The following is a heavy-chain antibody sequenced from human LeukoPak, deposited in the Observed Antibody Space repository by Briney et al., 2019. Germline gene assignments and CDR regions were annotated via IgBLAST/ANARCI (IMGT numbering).Heavy chain of an antibody. CDR1: GGSISSSNW. CDR2: IYHSGST. V-gene: IGHV4-4*02. Sequence: SETLSLTCAVSGGSISSSNWWSWARQPPGKGLEWIGEIYHSGSTNYNPSLKSRVTISVDKSKNQFSLKLSSVTAADTAVYYCARAREYNFYENYYMDVWGKGTTVTVSS. D-gene: IGHD2/OR15-2a*01. J-gene: IGHJ6*03. CDR3: ARAREYNFYENYYMDV.